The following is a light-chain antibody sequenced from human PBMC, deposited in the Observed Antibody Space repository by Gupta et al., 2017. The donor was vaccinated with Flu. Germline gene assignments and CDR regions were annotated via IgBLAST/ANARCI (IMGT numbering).Light chain of an antibody. CDR2: DFD. V-gene: IGLV6-57*01. CDR3: QSYDSTTGVV. Sequence: VTISCTRSSGNIVSDFDHCYQNRPGTYPTLGIEDFDQRTSAVPERFAFSIARSYTSASLAISGLKAEDEADYYCQSYDSTTGVVFGGGTRLTVL. J-gene: IGLJ2*01. CDR1: SGNIVSDF.